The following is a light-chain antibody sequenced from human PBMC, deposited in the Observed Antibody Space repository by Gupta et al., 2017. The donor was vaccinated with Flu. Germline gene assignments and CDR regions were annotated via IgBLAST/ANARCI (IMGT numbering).Light chain of an antibody. CDR2: EVS. V-gene: IGLV2-14*01. CDR1: SSDAGGYKF. CDR3: TSYTRSSTWV. Sequence: QSALTPPASVSGSPGQSITISCTGTSSDAGGYKFVSWYQQHPGKAPKLMIYEVSNRPSGVSNRFSGSKSGNTASLTISGLQAEDEADYYCTSYTRSSTWVFGGGTKLTVL. J-gene: IGLJ3*02.